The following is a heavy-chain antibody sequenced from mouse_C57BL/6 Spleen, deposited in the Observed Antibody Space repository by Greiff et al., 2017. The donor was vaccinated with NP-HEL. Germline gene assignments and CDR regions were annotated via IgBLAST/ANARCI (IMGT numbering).Heavy chain of an antibody. CDR2: IYPGDGDT. CDR1: GYAFSSSW. CDR3: ARWGGYDKAMDY. J-gene: IGHJ4*01. Sequence: QVQLQQSGPELVKPGASVKISCKASGYAFSSSWMNWVKQRPGKGLEWIGRIYPGDGDTNYNGKFKGKATLTADKSSSTAYMQLSSLTSEDSAVYACARWGGYDKAMDYWGQGTSVTVSS. D-gene: IGHD2-2*01. V-gene: IGHV1-82*01.